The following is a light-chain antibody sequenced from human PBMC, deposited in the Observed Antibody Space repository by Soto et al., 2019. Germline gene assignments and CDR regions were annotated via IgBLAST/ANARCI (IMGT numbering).Light chain of an antibody. CDR3: QSYDSSLSGWV. CDR2: GNS. Sequence: QSVLTQPHSVSGAQGQRVTISCTGRSSNIGAGYDVHWYQQLPGTAPKLLIYGNSNRPSGVPDRFSGSKSGTSASLAITWLQAEDEADYYCQSYDSSLSGWVFGGGTKVTVL. J-gene: IGLJ3*02. V-gene: IGLV1-40*01. CDR1: SSNIGAGYD.